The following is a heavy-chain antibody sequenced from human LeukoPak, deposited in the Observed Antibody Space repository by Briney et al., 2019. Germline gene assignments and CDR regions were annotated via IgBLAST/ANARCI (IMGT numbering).Heavy chain of an antibody. CDR1: GYTFTSYY. CDR3: ARGRVGCSSSSCFGSVAFDI. CDR2: INPSGGST. D-gene: IGHD2-15*01. Sequence: ASVKVSCKASGYTFTSYYMHWVRQAPGQGLGWMGIINPSGGSTSYAHKFQGRVTMTRDMSTSTLYMELSSLRSDDTAVYYCARGRVGCSSSSCFGSVAFDIWGQGTMVTVAS. V-gene: IGHV1-46*01. J-gene: IGHJ3*02.